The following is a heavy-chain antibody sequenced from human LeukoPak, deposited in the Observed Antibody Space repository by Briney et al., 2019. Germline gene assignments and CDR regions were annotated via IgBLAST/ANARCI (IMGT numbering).Heavy chain of an antibody. Sequence: GGSLRLSCSGSGFTFSNYGMHWVRQAPGKGLEYVSGFNSNGGSTYYADSVKGRFTISRDNSKNTLYLQMSSLRTEDTAVYYCVKDRRIVWFGELSGFDYWGQGTLVTVSS. CDR2: FNSNGGST. D-gene: IGHD3-10*01. CDR3: VKDRRIVWFGELSGFDY. CDR1: GFTFSNYG. J-gene: IGHJ4*02. V-gene: IGHV3-64D*06.